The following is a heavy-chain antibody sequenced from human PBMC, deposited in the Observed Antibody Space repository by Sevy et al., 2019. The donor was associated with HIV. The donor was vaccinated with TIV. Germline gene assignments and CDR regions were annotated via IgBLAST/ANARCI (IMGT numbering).Heavy chain of an antibody. V-gene: IGHV3-33*07. J-gene: IGHJ6*02. Sequence: GGSLRLSCAASGFTFINYGMYWVRQAPGKGLEWVAFVSSDESNKYYVESVKGRFTISRDNSKNTLHLQMNSLRPEDRAVYYCARDAQRLPLGELSRIPSARGGMDVWGQGTAVTVSS. CDR2: VSSDESNK. CDR3: ARDAQRLPLGELSRIPSARGGMDV. CDR1: GFTFINYG. D-gene: IGHD3-16*02.